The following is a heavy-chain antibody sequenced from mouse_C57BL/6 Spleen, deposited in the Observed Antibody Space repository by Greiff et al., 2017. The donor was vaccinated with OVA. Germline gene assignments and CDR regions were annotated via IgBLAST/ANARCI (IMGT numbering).Heavy chain of an antibody. V-gene: IGHV1-52*01. CDR3: ARWSMITSYFDY. CDR1: GYTFTSYW. Sequence: QVQLQQPGAELVRPGSSVKLSCKASGYTFTSYWMHWVKQRPIQGLEWIGNIDPSDSETHYNQKFKDKATLTVDKSSSTAYMQLSSLTYEDSAVYYCARWSMITSYFDYWGQGTTLTVSS. J-gene: IGHJ2*01. D-gene: IGHD2-4*01. CDR2: IDPSDSET.